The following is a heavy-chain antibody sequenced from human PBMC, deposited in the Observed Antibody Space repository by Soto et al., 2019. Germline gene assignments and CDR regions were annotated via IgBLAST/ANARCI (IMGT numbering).Heavy chain of an antibody. V-gene: IGHV3-33*06. J-gene: IGHJ1*01. D-gene: IGHD2-2*01. CDR1: GVTFSTYG. CDR2: IWYDGSNK. CDR3: AKVSHQLLFLAYFHH. Sequence: GVSLRLSCAASGVTFSTYGMHWVRQAPGKGLEWVAIIWYDGSNKYYADSVKGRFTISRDNSKNTLYLQMNSLRAEDTAVYYCAKVSHQLLFLAYFHHWGQGTLVIVSS.